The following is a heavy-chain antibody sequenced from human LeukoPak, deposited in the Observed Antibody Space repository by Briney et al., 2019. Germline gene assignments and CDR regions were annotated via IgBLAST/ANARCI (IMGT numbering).Heavy chain of an antibody. D-gene: IGHD2-15*01. CDR3: ARAGVGKTKYYYYYGMDV. Sequence: NPSETLSLTCAVYGGSFSGYYWSWIRQPPGKGLEWIGEINHSGSTNYNPSLKSRVTISVDTSKNQCSLKLSSVTAADTAVYYCARAGVGKTKYYYYYGMDVWGQGTTVTVSS. CDR2: INHSGST. J-gene: IGHJ6*02. CDR1: GGSFSGYY. V-gene: IGHV4-34*01.